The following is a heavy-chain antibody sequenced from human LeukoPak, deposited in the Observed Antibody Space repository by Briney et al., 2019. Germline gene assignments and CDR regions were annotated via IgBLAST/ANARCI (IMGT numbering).Heavy chain of an antibody. V-gene: IGHV3-21*01. CDR3: ARDYSPPHYYDSSGYFDY. J-gene: IGHJ4*02. D-gene: IGHD3-22*01. CDR1: GFTCSSYS. Sequence: KSGGSLRLSCAASGFTCSSYSMNWVRQAPGKGLEWVSSISTSSRYIYYADSVKGRFTISRDNAKNSLYLQMNSLRAEGTAVYYCARDYSPPHYYDSSGYFDYWGQGTLVTVSS. CDR2: ISTSSRYI.